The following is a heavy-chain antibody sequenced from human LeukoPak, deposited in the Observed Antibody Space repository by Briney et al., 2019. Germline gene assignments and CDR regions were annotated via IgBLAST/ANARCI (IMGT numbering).Heavy chain of an antibody. J-gene: IGHJ4*02. CDR3: ARAGSSWYGGTL. V-gene: IGHV1-8*01. D-gene: IGHD6-13*01. CDR2: MNPNSGNT. CDR1: GYTLTELS. Sequence: ASVKVSCKVSGYTLTELSMHWVRQATGQGLEWMGWMNPNSGNTGYAQKFQGRVTMTRNTSISTAYKELSSLRSEDTAVYYCARAGSSWYGGTLWGQGTLVTVSS.